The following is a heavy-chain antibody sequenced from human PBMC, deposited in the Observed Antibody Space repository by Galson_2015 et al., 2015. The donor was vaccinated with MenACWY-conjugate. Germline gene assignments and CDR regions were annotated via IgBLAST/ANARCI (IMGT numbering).Heavy chain of an antibody. CDR1: GFTFSSYA. V-gene: IGHV3-30*04. CDR2: ISYDGSNK. D-gene: IGHD3-10*01. CDR3: VRPKALYGSGSYGY. J-gene: IGHJ4*02. Sequence: SLRLSCAASGFTFSSYAMHWVRQAPGKGLEWVAVISYDGSNKYYADSVKGRFTISRDNSKNTLYLQMNSLRAEDTAVYYCVRPKALYGSGSYGYWGQGTLVTVSS.